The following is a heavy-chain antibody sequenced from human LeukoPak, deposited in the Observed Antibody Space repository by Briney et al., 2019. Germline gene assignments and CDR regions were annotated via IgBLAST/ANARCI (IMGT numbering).Heavy chain of an antibody. J-gene: IGHJ3*02. CDR3: ATRDGYCSSTSCFDAFDI. D-gene: IGHD2-2*03. V-gene: IGHV1-69*13. Sequence: SVKVSCKASGGAFSSYAISWVRQAPGQGLEWMGGIIPIFGTANYAQKFQGRVTITADESTSTAYMELSSLRSEDTAVYYCATRDGYCSSTSCFDAFDIWGQGTMVTVSS. CDR1: GGAFSSYA. CDR2: IIPIFGTA.